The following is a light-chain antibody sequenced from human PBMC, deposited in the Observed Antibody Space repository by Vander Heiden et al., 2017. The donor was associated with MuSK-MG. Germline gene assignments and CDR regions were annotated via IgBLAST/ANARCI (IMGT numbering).Light chain of an antibody. CDR1: NIGSKS. CDR3: QVWDRTSDNVV. Sequence: YVLTPPTSVSGAPGQTATLTCCGNNIGSKSVHGYQQRPGQAPVVVVYDDNKRHSGTPERVFGSNSGNTATITTSRVEAGEEADYYCQVWDRTSDNVVFGGGTKLTVL. CDR2: DDN. V-gene: IGLV3-21*02. J-gene: IGLJ2*01.